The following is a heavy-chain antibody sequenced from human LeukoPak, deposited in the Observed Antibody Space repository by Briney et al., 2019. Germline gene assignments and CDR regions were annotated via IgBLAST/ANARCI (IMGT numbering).Heavy chain of an antibody. CDR3: ARGWGSPDY. V-gene: IGHV3-9*01. Sequence: GRSLRLSCAASGFIFDDYAMHWVRQAPGKGLEWVSGISWNSGSIGYADSVKGRFTISRDNFKNSLYLQMNSLRAEDTAVYYCARGWGSPDYWGQGTLVTVSS. J-gene: IGHJ4*02. CDR1: GFIFDDYA. CDR2: ISWNSGSI. D-gene: IGHD7-27*01.